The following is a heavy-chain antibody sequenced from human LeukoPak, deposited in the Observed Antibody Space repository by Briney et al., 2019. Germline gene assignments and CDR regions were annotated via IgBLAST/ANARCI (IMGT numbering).Heavy chain of an antibody. CDR1: GFTFSSYW. V-gene: IGHV3-74*01. CDR3: VRGGESTWS. CDR2: INNDGTGT. Sequence: GGSLRLSCAAAGFTFSSYWMHWVRQAPGRWPVWVSRINNDGTGTTYADSVKGRFTISRDDAKNTLYLQMNSLRAEDTAVYYCVRGGESTWSWGQGTLVTVSS. D-gene: IGHD2-15*01. J-gene: IGHJ5*02.